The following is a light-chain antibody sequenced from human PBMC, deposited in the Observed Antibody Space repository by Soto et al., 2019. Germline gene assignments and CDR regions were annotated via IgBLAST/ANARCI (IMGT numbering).Light chain of an antibody. Sequence: QSALTQPRSVSGSPGQSVTISCTGTSSDVGGYNYVSWYQQHPGKAPKLMIYDVSKRPSGVPDRFSGSKSGNTASLTISGLQAEDDADYYCYSYAGSYTTVFGGGTKLTVL. J-gene: IGLJ3*02. CDR2: DVS. V-gene: IGLV2-11*01. CDR1: SSDVGGYNY. CDR3: YSYAGSYTTV.